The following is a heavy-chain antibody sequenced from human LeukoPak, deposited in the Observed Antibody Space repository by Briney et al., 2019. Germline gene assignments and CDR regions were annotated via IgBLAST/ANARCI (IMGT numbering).Heavy chain of an antibody. D-gene: IGHD2-2*02. V-gene: IGHV3-7*01. CDR1: GFPFSGYW. J-gene: IGHJ4*02. CDR3: ARGVYQLDY. CDR2: MNEDGSEK. Sequence: PGGSLRLSCVASGFPFSGYWMDWVRQAPGKGLEWVANMNEDGSEKYYVDSVKGRFTISRDNAKNSLYLQMNSLRAEDTAVYYCARGVYQLDYWGQGTLVTVSS.